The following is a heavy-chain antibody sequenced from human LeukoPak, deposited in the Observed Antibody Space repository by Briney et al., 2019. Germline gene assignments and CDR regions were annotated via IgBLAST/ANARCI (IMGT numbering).Heavy chain of an antibody. J-gene: IGHJ4*02. CDR1: GFTFSSYS. CDR3: AREAGSEWYYFDY. D-gene: IGHD3-3*01. Sequence: PGGSLRLSCAASGFTFSSYSINWVRQAPGKGLEWVSSISSSSSYIFYADSVKGRFIISRDKAKNSLYLQMNSLRAEDTAVYYCAREAGSEWYYFDYWGQGTLVTVSS. V-gene: IGHV3-21*01. CDR2: ISSSSSYI.